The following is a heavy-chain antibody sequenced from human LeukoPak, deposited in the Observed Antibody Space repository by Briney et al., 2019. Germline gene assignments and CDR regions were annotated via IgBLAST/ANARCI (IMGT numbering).Heavy chain of an antibody. J-gene: IGHJ3*02. CDR2: IYYSGST. V-gene: IGHV4-39*06. CDR3: ARTLYDSSGYYTDAFDI. Sequence: SETLSLTCTVSGGSISSSSYYWGWIRQPPGKGLEWIGSIYYSGSTYYNPSLKSRVTISVDTSKNQFPLKLSSVTAADTAVYYCARTLYDSSGYYTDAFDIWGQGTMVTVSS. CDR1: GGSISSSSYY. D-gene: IGHD3-22*01.